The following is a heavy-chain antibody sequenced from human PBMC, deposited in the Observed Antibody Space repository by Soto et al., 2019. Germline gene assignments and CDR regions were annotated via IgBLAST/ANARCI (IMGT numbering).Heavy chain of an antibody. Sequence: ASVKASCKASGYTFTSYYLHWVRQAPGQGLGWMGIINPSGGSTSYAQKFKGRVTMTRDKSTSTVYLELSSLTSEDTAVYDCARRSTVVSGECDYWDRGSLGTVCS. D-gene: IGHD4-17*01. CDR2: INPSGGST. J-gene: IGHJ4*02. CDR3: ARRSTVVSGECDY. V-gene: IGHV1-46*01. CDR1: GYTFTSYY.